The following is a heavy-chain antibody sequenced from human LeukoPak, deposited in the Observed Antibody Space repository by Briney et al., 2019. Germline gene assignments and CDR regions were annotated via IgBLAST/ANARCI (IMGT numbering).Heavy chain of an antibody. CDR3: ARFKNQLPGRWYFDY. V-gene: IGHV4-59*01. J-gene: IGHJ4*02. CDR1: GGSISSYY. Sequence: SETLSLTCTVSGGSISSYYWSWIRQPPGKGLEWIGYIYYSGSTNYNPSLKSRVTISVDTSKNQFSLKLSSVTAADTAVYYCARFKNQLPGRWYFDYWGQRTLVTVSS. D-gene: IGHD2-2*01. CDR2: IYYSGST.